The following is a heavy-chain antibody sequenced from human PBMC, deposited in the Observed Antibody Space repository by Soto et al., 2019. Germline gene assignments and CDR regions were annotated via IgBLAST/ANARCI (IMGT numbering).Heavy chain of an antibody. Sequence: EVQLVESGGGLVQPGGSLRLSCVASGFIFSSYSMNWVRQAPGKGLEWVSYISSGSSTIYYADSVKGRFTISRDNAKNSLYLQMNSLRAEDTAVYYCARERGPVDYWGQGTLVTVSS. CDR2: ISSGSSTI. J-gene: IGHJ4*02. CDR1: GFIFSSYS. CDR3: ARERGPVDY. V-gene: IGHV3-48*01.